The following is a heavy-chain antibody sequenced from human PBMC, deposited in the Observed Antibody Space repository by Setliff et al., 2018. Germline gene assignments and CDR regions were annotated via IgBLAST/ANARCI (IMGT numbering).Heavy chain of an antibody. CDR2: IGPYNGNT. D-gene: IGHD3-22*01. Sequence: GASVKVSCKASGYTFTRYGISWVRQAPGKGFEWMGWIGPYNGNTYYAQKFQGRVAITTDTSTSTAYMELRSLRSDDTAVYYCARINFYDSTAYYYAPHHWGQGTLVTVSS. CDR3: ARINFYDSTAYYYAPHH. J-gene: IGHJ5*02. CDR1: GYTFTRYG. V-gene: IGHV1-18*01.